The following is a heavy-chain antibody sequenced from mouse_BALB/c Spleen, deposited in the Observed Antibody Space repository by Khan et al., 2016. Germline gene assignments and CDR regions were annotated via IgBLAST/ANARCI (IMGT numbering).Heavy chain of an antibody. D-gene: IGHD1-1*01. CDR1: GYTFTDYW. CDR3: VRWSDYYGGSYGWFAY. V-gene: IGHV1-7*01. CDR2: INPSTGYT. Sequence: QVQLQQSGAEMAKPGASVKMSCKASGYTFTDYWMHWVKQRPGQGLEWIGYINPSTGYTEYNQKFKDKATLTADKSSSTAYMQLSSLTSEASAVYYGVRWSDYYGGSYGWFAYWGQGTLVTVSA. J-gene: IGHJ3*01.